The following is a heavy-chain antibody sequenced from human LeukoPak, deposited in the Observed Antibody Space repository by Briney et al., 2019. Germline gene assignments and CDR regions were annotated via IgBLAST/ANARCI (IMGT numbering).Heavy chain of an antibody. V-gene: IGHV3-9*01. Sequence: GGSLRLSCAASGFTFDDYAMHWVRQAPGKGLEWVSGISWNSGSIGYANSVKGRFTISRDNAKNSLYLQMNSLRAEDTALYYCAKDSSSWYYFDYWGQGTLVTVSS. CDR2: ISWNSGSI. CDR3: AKDSSSWYYFDY. J-gene: IGHJ4*02. CDR1: GFTFDDYA. D-gene: IGHD6-13*01.